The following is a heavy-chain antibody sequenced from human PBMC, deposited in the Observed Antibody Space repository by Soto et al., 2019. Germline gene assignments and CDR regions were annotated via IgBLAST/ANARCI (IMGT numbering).Heavy chain of an antibody. D-gene: IGHD3-10*01. CDR1: GDSVSSNSAA. Sequence: PSQTLPLTCASSGDSVSSNSAAWNWIRTSPSRGLEWLGRTYYRSKWYNDYAVSVKSRITINPDTSKNQFSLQLNSVTPEDTAVYYCARDGAYYGSGSNYYFDYWGQGTLVTVSS. J-gene: IGHJ4*02. V-gene: IGHV6-1*01. CDR3: ARDGAYYGSGSNYYFDY. CDR2: TYYRSKWYN.